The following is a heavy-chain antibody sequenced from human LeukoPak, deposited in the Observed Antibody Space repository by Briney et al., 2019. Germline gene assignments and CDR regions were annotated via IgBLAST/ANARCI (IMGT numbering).Heavy chain of an antibody. CDR1: GFTFSTSW. Sequence: PGGSLRLSCAAPGFTFSTSWMHWVRQAPGKGLVWVARIKSDVRSTDYADSVKGRFTISRDDANNILYLQMNSLRAEDTAVYYCTAIRPDYWGQGTVVTVSS. CDR3: TAIRPDY. D-gene: IGHD2-21*02. V-gene: IGHV3-74*01. CDR2: IKSDVRST. J-gene: IGHJ4*02.